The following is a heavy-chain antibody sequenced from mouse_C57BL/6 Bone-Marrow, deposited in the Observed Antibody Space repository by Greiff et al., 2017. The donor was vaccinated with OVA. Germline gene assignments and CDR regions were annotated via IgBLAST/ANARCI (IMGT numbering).Heavy chain of an antibody. CDR2: ISGGGGNT. CDR3: ATYSNYRYFDV. Sequence: EVKLVESGGGLVKPGGSLKLSCAASGFTFSSYTMSWVRQTPEKRLEWVATISGGGGNTYYPDSVKGRFTISRDNAKNTLYLQMSSLRSEDTALYYCATYSNYRYFDVWGTGTTVTVSS. CDR1: GFTFSSYT. D-gene: IGHD2-5*01. J-gene: IGHJ1*03. V-gene: IGHV5-9*01.